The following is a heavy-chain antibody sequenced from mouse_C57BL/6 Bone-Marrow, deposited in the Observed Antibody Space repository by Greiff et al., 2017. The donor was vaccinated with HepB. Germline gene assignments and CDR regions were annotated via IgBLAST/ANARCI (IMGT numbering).Heavy chain of an antibody. J-gene: IGHJ3*01. CDR1: GFTFSDYY. Sequence: EVKVVESEGGLVQPGSSMKLSCTASGFTFSDYYMAWVRQVPEKGLEWVANINYDGSSTYYLDSLKSRFIISRDNAKNILYLQMSSLKSEDTATYYCARGGDYYGSSWFAYWGQGTLVTVSA. CDR2: INYDGSST. CDR3: ARGGDYYGSSWFAY. D-gene: IGHD1-1*01. V-gene: IGHV5-16*01.